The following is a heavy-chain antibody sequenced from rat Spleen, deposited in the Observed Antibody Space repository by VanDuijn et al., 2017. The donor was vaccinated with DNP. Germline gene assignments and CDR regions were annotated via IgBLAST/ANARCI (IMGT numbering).Heavy chain of an antibody. V-gene: IGHV3-1*01. CDR3: ARWTRYFDY. CDR2: ISYSGSS. CDR1: GYSITSHY. J-gene: IGHJ2*01. D-gene: IGHD1-7*01. Sequence: EMHLQESGPGLVEPSQSLSLTCSVTGYSITSHYWGWIRKFPGNKMEYIGHISYSGSSNYNPSLKSRISITRDTSKNHFFLHLNSVTTEDTATYYCARWTRYFDYWGQGVMVTVSS.